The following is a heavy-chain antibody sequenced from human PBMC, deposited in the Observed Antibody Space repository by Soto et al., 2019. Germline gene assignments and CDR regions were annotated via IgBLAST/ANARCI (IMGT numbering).Heavy chain of an antibody. V-gene: IGHV3-33*01. CDR1: GFTFSSYG. CDR2: IWHDGKNK. D-gene: IGHD6-19*01. CDR3: ARDRGSDDPIDY. J-gene: IGHJ4*02. Sequence: LRLSCAASGFTFSSYGIHWVRQAPGKGLEWVAVIWHDGKNKYYADSVEGRFTISRDNSKNTLYLQMNSLRAEDTAVYYCARDRGSDDPIDYWGQGTLVTVSS.